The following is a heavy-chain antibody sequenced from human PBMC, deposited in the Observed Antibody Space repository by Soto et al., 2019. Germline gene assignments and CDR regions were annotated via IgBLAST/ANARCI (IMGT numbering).Heavy chain of an antibody. J-gene: IGHJ3*02. Sequence: GGSLRLSCAASGFTFSDYYMSWIRQAPGKGLEWVSYISSSGSTIYYADSVKGRFTISRDNAKNSLYLQMNSLRAEDTAVYYCARYPEPIAAALDIWGQGTMVTVSS. CDR2: ISSSGSTI. CDR1: GFTFSDYY. CDR3: ARYPEPIAAALDI. D-gene: IGHD6-13*01. V-gene: IGHV3-11*01.